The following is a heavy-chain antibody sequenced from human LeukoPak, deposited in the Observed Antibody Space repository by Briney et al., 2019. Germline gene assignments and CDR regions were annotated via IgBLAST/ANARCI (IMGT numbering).Heavy chain of an antibody. D-gene: IGHD6-19*01. CDR3: ERDPSEYEYNRGWYRDF. J-gene: IGHJ4*02. V-gene: IGHV3-23*01. CDR2: ITGSGDIT. CDR1: GFTFDSYA. Sequence: QSGGSLRLSCAASGFTFDSYAMTWVRQAPGKGLEWVSGITGSGDITYYADSVKGRFTISRDNSKSTLALQMRSLRVDDTAVYYCERDPSEYEYNRGWYRDFWGQGSQVIVSS.